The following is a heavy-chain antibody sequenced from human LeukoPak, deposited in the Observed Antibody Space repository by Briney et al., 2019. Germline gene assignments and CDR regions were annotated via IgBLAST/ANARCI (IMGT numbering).Heavy chain of an antibody. D-gene: IGHD6-13*01. CDR3: AKVRGAAAGTSVAYGMDV. Sequence: PGGSLRLSCAASGFTFSSYGMHWVRQAPGKGLEWMTFIRYDGSDKYYADSVKGRFTISRDNSKNTLYLQMNSLRAEDTAVYYCAKVRGAAAGTSVAYGMDVWGQGTTVTVSS. V-gene: IGHV3-30*02. CDR1: GFTFSSYG. J-gene: IGHJ6*02. CDR2: IRYDGSDK.